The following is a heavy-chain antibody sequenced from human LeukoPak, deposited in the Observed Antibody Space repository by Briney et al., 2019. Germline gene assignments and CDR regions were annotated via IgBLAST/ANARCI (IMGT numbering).Heavy chain of an antibody. Sequence: GGSLRLSCVASGFNFSDYYMNWIRQSPGKGLEWISYMSGRIVIIYYADSVKGRFTISRDNARNSLYLQMNSLRVDDTAVYYCAGGLLEAQGWLQWLGTVYSMDVWGQGTPVTVSS. CDR1: GFNFSDYY. CDR2: MSGRIVII. J-gene: IGHJ6*02. CDR3: AGGLLEAQGWLQWLGTVYSMDV. V-gene: IGHV3-11*01. D-gene: IGHD5-24*01.